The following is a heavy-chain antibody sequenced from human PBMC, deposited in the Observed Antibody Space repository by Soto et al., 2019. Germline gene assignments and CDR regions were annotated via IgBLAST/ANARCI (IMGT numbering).Heavy chain of an antibody. J-gene: IGHJ4*02. CDR2: IYHGGST. CDR3: ARVDRSGWTPNFFDY. Sequence: KPSETLSLTCGVSGFSISSGYYWGWVRQPPGKGLEWIGTIYHGGSTFYNPSLKSRVTISVDTSKNQFSLKLSSVTAADTALYYCARVDRSGWTPNFFDYWGQGTLVTVSS. CDR1: GFSISSGYY. D-gene: IGHD6-19*01. V-gene: IGHV4-38-2*01.